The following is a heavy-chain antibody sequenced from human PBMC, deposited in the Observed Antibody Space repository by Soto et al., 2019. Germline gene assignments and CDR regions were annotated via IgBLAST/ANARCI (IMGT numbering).Heavy chain of an antibody. CDR2: IYYSGST. V-gene: IGHV4-30-4*01. J-gene: IGHJ6*02. D-gene: IGHD3-9*01. Sequence: TLSLTCTVSGGSISSGDYYWSWIRQPPGKGLEWIGYIYYSGSTYYNPSLKSRVTISVDTSKNQFSLKLSSVAAADTAVYYCARGGGDDILTGDPYYYGMDVWGQGTTVTVSS. CDR3: ARGGGDDILTGDPYYYGMDV. CDR1: GGSISSGDYY.